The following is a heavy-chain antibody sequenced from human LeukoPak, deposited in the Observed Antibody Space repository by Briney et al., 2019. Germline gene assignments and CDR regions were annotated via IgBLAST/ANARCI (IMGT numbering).Heavy chain of an antibody. CDR3: ARRGPAYYYGSGSYYYYYYMDV. D-gene: IGHD3-10*01. CDR1: GGSFSGYY. J-gene: IGHJ6*03. V-gene: IGHV4-34*01. CDR2: INHSEST. Sequence: PSETLSLTCAVYGGSFSGYYWSWIRQPPGKGLEWIGEINHSESTNYNPSLKSRVTISVDTSKNQFSLKLSSVTAADTAVYYCARRGPAYYYGSGSYYYYYYMDVWGKGTTVTISS.